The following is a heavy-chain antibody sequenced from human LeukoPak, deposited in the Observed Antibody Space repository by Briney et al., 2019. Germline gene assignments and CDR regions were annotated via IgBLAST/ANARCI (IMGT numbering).Heavy chain of an antibody. Sequence: GGSLRLSCAASGFTFSSYSMNWVRQAPGKGLEWVSYISSSSSTIYYADSVMGRFTISRDNAKNSLYLQMNSLRAEDTAVYYCARDVTMTFDYWGQGTLVTVSS. D-gene: IGHD3-22*01. V-gene: IGHV3-48*04. CDR1: GFTFSSYS. CDR2: ISSSSSTI. J-gene: IGHJ4*02. CDR3: ARDVTMTFDY.